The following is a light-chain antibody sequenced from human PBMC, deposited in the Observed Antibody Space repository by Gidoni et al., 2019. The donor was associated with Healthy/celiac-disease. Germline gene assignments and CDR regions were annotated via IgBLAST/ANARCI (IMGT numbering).Light chain of an antibody. CDR3: QQYGSSPVG. CDR1: QSVSSSY. CDR2: SAS. V-gene: IGKV3-20*01. Sequence: EILLTQSQGTLSLSPGERATLSCRASQSVSSSYLAWYQQKPGHAPRLLIYSASSRATGIPDRFSGSGSGTDFTLTISRLEPEDFAVYYCQQYGSSPVGFXXXTKVEIK. J-gene: IGKJ1*01.